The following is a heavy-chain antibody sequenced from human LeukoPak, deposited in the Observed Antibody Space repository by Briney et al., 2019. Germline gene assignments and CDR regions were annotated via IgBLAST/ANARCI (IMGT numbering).Heavy chain of an antibody. CDR2: ISGNGGDI. J-gene: IGHJ4*02. V-gene: IGHV3-11*01. CDR1: GFSFGGHY. Sequence: GGSLRLSCAASGFSFGGHYMSWLRQAPGKGPEWISYISGNGGDIAYADSVKGRLTISRDNAKNSLHLQMNSLRVEDTAVYHCVRHAGRAGGQWGQGALIAVSS. D-gene: IGHD3-10*01. CDR3: VRHAGRAGGQ.